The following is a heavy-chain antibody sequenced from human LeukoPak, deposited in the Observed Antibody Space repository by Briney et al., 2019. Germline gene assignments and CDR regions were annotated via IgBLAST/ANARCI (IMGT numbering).Heavy chain of an antibody. J-gene: IGHJ4*02. V-gene: IGHV3-23*01. CDR3: AIQTFTVTIGGGDY. CDR2: ISGSGGST. Sequence: GGSLRLSCAASGFTFSSYAMSWVRQAPGKGLEWVSAISGSGGSTYYADSVKGRFTISRDNSKNTLYLQMNSLRAEDTAVYYCAIQTFTVTIGGGDYWGQGTLVTVSS. CDR1: GFTFSSYA. D-gene: IGHD4-17*01.